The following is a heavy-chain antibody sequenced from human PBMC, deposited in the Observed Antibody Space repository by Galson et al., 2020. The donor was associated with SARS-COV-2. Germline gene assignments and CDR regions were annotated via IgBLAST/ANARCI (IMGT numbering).Heavy chain of an antibody. CDR1: GDSIRTGSSY. D-gene: IGHD3-22*01. J-gene: IGHJ4*02. Sequence: SETLSLTCTVSGDSIRTGSSYWTWLRQQPGKGLEWISYIYNNGKTYYTPSLRSRVTMSVDTSKNQFSLKLDSVTAVDTALYYCARDDSSGYGYLDYWGQGALVTVSS. V-gene: IGHV4-31*02. CDR2: IYNNGKT. CDR3: ARDDSSGYGYLDY.